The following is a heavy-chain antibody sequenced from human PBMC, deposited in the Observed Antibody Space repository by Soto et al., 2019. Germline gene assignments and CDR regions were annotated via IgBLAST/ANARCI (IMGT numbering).Heavy chain of an antibody. J-gene: IGHJ4*02. CDR2: IYDSGST. CDR3: AGDLRGGFDY. Sequence: SETLSLTCTVSGGSINSYYWSWIRQPPGKGLEWIGYIYDSGSTNYNPSLKSRVTISIDTSKNQFSLKLSSVAAADTAVYYCAGDLRGGFDYWGQGTLVTVSS. CDR1: GGSINSYY. D-gene: IGHD3-10*01. V-gene: IGHV4-59*01.